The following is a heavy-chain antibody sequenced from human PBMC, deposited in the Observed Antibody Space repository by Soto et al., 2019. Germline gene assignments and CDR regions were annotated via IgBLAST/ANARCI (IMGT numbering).Heavy chain of an antibody. Sequence: PVESLKISCKGSGYKFTNYWIGWVRQMPGKGLEWMGVMYPGDAYTRYSPSFQGQVSISADKSISTAYLKSTSLKASATAIHYCATTDLVYTIADGSDAFHFWPRDAIVTVS. V-gene: IGHV5-51*01. CDR1: GYKFTNYW. J-gene: IGHJ3*01. CDR3: ATTDLVYTIADGSDAFHF. CDR2: MYPGDAYT. D-gene: IGHD6-13*01.